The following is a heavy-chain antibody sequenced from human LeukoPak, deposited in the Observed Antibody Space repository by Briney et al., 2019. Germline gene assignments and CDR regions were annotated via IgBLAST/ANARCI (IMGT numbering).Heavy chain of an antibody. CDR3: ASSYDYGALYDY. J-gene: IGHJ4*02. V-gene: IGHV3-53*01. Sequence: GGSLRLSCAASGFTVSSTYMSWVRQTPGKGLEWVSVIYSGGKVYYIDSVKGRFTISRDTSKNTLYLQMNSLRAEDTAVYYCASSYDYGALYDYWGQGTLVTVSS. CDR2: IYSGGKV. CDR1: GFTVSSTY. D-gene: IGHD4-17*01.